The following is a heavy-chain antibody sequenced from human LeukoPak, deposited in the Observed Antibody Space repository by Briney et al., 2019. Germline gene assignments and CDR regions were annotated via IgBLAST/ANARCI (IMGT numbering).Heavy chain of an antibody. CDR3: ARDADASAFYWYFDL. Sequence: GGSLRLSCTASGFTLSYYGMHWVRQAPGKGLELVALMWSDGSKTSYADSVKGRFTISRDISRNTLYLQMDSLRAEDTALYYCARDADASAFYWYFDLWGRGTLVTVSS. V-gene: IGHV3-33*01. D-gene: IGHD2-8*01. J-gene: IGHJ2*01. CDR1: GFTLSYYG. CDR2: MWSDGSKT.